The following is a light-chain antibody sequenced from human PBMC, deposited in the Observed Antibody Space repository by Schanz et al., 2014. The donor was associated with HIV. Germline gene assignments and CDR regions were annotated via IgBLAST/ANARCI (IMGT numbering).Light chain of an antibody. J-gene: IGLJ2*01. V-gene: IGLV7-46*01. Sequence: QAVATQEPSLTVSPGGTVTLTCGSSTGAVTNGHYPYWFQQKPGQAPRTLIYDTANKHSWTPARFSGSLLGGKAALTLSGAQPEDEAEYYCLLSYSDSPYVLFGGGTKLTVL. CDR3: LLSYSDSPYVL. CDR1: TGAVTNGHY. CDR2: DTA.